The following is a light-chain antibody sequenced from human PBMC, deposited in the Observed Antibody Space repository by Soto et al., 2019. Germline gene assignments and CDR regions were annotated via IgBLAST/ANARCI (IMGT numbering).Light chain of an antibody. V-gene: IGLV7-46*01. J-gene: IGLJ3*02. Sequence: QTVVTQEPSLTVSPGGTVTLTCDSSTGAVTSGHSPYWFQQKPGQAPRTLIYDTNNKHSWTPARFSGSLLGGKAALTLSGAQPEDEADYYCFLSSSDARVFGGRTKLTVL. CDR2: DTN. CDR3: FLSSSDARV. CDR1: TGAVTSGHS.